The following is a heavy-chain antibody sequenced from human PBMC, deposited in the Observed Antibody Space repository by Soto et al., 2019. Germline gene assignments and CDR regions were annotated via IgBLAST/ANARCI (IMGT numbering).Heavy chain of an antibody. CDR2: IYSGGAT. Sequence: GGSLRLSCAAAGFSVSTSHISWVRQAPGKGLEWVSVIYSGGATHYAVSVKGRLIISRDKSKNTVDLQMNSLRAEDTAVYYCAKDRDSGYDIDYWGQGTLVTVSS. CDR3: AKDRDSGYDIDY. J-gene: IGHJ4*02. CDR1: GFSVSTSH. V-gene: IGHV3-53*01. D-gene: IGHD5-12*01.